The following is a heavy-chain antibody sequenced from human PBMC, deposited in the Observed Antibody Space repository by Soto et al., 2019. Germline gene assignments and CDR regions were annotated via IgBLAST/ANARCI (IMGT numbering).Heavy chain of an antibody. CDR2: IRSKAYGGTT. V-gene: IGHV3-49*04. CDR1: GFTFGDYA. D-gene: IGHD6-13*01. CDR3: TREAAAGQYYYYYGMDV. J-gene: IGHJ6*02. Sequence: GGSLRLSCTAAGFTFGDYAMSWVRQAPGKGLECVGFIRSKAYGGTTEYAASVKGRFTISRDDSKSIAYLQMNSLKTEDTAVYYCTREAAAGQYYYYYGMDVWGQGTTVTVSS.